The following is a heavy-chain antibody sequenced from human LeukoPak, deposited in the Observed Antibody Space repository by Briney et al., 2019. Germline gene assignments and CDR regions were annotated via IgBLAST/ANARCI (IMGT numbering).Heavy chain of an antibody. V-gene: IGHV5-51*01. CDR1: GYSFTSYW. J-gene: IGHJ3*01. D-gene: IGHD1-1*01. Sequence: GESLKISCKGSGYSFTSYWIGWVRQMPGKGLEWIGIIYPANSETRYSPPLQGQVTISVDKSITTADLQWNSLKASDTAIYYCARRRPGTWGAFDVWGQGTMVTVSS. CDR3: ARRRPGTWGAFDV. CDR2: IYPANSET.